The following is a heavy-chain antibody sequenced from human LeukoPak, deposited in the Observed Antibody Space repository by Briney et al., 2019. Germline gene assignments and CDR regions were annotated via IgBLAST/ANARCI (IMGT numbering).Heavy chain of an antibody. V-gene: IGHV3-33*01. D-gene: IGHD3-22*01. CDR3: AINYYDSSAYALHY. J-gene: IGHJ4*02. CDR1: RFTFSDFG. CDR2: IWHDGTKR. Sequence: PGGSLRLSCAGSRFTFSDFGMHWVRQAPGKGLEWVAVIWHDGTKRHYAESVKGRFAISRDDSRKTLYLQMNSLRADDTAVYYCAINYYDSSAYALHYWGQGTLVTVSS.